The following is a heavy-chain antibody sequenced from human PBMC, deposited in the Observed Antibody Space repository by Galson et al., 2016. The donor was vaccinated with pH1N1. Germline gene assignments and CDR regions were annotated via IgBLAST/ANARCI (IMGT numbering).Heavy chain of an antibody. Sequence: SLRLSCAASGFTFSSYAMTWVRQAPGKGLEWVSGISDSGSSTYYADSVKGRFTISRDNSKNTVYLQMNSPRAEDTAVYYCAKGPRVVVVVAATHWGQGTLVTVSS. V-gene: IGHV3-23*01. CDR3: AKGPRVVVVVAATH. CDR2: ISDSGSST. CDR1: GFTFSSYA. D-gene: IGHD2-15*01. J-gene: IGHJ4*02.